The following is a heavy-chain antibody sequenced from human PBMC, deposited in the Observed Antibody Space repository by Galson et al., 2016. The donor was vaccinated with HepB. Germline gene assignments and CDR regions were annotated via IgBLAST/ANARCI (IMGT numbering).Heavy chain of an antibody. J-gene: IGHJ3*02. CDR1: DGSLSDYY. Sequence: SETLSPTCAVSDGSLSDYYWSWIRQAPGKGLEWIGEINDSGDTNNNPSLKGRVSISVDTSRKQFSLRLSSVTAADTAVYYCTRGDPYSGRNGDTWGQGTKVTVSS. CDR3: TRGDPYSGRNGDT. CDR2: INDSGDT. V-gene: IGHV4-34*01. D-gene: IGHD1-26*01.